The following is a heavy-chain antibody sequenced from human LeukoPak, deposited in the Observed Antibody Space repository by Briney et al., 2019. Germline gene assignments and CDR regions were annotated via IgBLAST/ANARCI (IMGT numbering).Heavy chain of an antibody. J-gene: IGHJ4*02. CDR3: ATEMTSVVPDY. CDR2: FDPENDER. D-gene: IGHD4-11*01. Sequence: ASVKVSCKVPGHTLSELTMYLVRQAPGKGLEWMGGFDPENDERMYARNFRGRVTMTEDTSTDTAYMELSSLRSDDTAVYFCATEMTSVVPDYWGQGTLVTVSS. V-gene: IGHV1-24*01. CDR1: GHTLSELT.